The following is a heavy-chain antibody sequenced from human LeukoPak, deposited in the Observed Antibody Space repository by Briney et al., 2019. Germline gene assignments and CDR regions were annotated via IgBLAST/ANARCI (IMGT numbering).Heavy chain of an antibody. J-gene: IGHJ4*02. CDR2: IYSGGSI. CDR3: ARDGLLGGYGEFPY. D-gene: IGHD5-12*01. Sequence: GGSLRLSCAASGLIVSSNYMTWVRQAPGKGLEWVSVIYSGGSIYYADSVKGRFTISRDNSKNTLYLQMNSLRAEDTAVYYCARDGLLGGYGEFPYWGQGTLVTVSS. V-gene: IGHV3-53*05. CDR1: GLIVSSNY.